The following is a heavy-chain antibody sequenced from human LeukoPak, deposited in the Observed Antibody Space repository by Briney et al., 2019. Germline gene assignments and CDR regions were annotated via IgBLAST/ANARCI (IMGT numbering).Heavy chain of an antibody. CDR2: MSPNSGDT. V-gene: IGHV1-8*01. CDR1: GYTFTTHD. Sequence: ASVKVSCRASGYTFTTHDINWVRQATGQGLEWLGWMSPNSGDTGYAQKFQGRVTMTSDSSISTAFMELSSLRSEDTAIYYCVRTPPNWGFDYWGQGTLVAVSS. CDR3: VRTPPNWGFDY. J-gene: IGHJ4*02. D-gene: IGHD3-16*01.